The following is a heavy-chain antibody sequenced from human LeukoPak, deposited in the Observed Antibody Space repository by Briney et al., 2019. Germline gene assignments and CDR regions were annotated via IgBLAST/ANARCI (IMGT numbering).Heavy chain of an antibody. D-gene: IGHD3-22*01. J-gene: IGHJ3*02. CDR1: GFTFSSYW. Sequence: GGSLRLSCAASGFTFSSYWMHWVRQAPGKGLVWVSRINSDGSSTSYADSVKGRFTISRDNAKNSLYLQMNSLRAEDTAVYYCARGYDSSGAHAFDIWGQGTMVTVSS. CDR2: INSDGSST. CDR3: ARGYDSSGAHAFDI. V-gene: IGHV3-74*01.